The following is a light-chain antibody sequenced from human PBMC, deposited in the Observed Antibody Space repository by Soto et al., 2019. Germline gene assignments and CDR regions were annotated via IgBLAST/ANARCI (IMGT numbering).Light chain of an antibody. J-gene: IGLJ1*01. CDR2: EVS. CDR3: SSYAGINNLGV. Sequence: QSALTQPPSASGSPGQSVTISCTGTSSDVGGYNYVSWYQQHPGKAPKLMIYEVSKRPSGVPDRFSGSKSDNTASLTVFGLQAEDEADYYCSSYAGINNLGVFGTGTKLTVL. V-gene: IGLV2-8*01. CDR1: SSDVGGYNY.